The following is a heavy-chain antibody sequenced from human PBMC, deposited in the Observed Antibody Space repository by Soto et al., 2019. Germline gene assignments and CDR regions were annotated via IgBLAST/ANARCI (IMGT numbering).Heavy chain of an antibody. J-gene: IGHJ5*02. CDR1: GGSFSGYY. V-gene: IGHV4-34*01. D-gene: IGHD3-9*01. CDR3: GRKRTGHNWFDP. CDR2: INHSGST. Sequence: QVQLQQWGAGLLKPSETLSLTCAVYGGSFSGYYWSWIRQPPGKGLEWIGEINHSGSTNYNPSLKSRVTISVDTSKNQFSLKLSSVTAADTAVYYCGRKRTGHNWFDPWGQGTLVTVSS.